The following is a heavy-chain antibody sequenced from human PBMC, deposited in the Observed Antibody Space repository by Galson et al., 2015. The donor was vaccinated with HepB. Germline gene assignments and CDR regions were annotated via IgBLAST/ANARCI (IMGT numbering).Heavy chain of an antibody. V-gene: IGHV1-58*02. D-gene: IGHD5-24*01. CDR2: IVVGSGNT. CDR1: GFNFTSSA. Sequence: SVKVSCKASGFNFTSSAMQWVRQARGQRLEWIGWIVVGSGNTKDAQKFQERVTITRDMSTRTAYMELSSLRSEDTAVYYCARDQGRWLQSEIRRPSGYFALWGRGTLVTVSS. CDR3: ARDQGRWLQSEIRRPSGYFAL. J-gene: IGHJ2*01.